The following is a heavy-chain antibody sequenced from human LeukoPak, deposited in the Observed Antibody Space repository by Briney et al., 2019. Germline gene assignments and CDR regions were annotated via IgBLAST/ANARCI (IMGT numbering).Heavy chain of an antibody. J-gene: IGHJ4*02. CDR2: INTNNGKP. CDR1: GYTFSRYP. D-gene: IGHD5-18*01. CDR3: ARDPGRGYGYGSDY. V-gene: IGHV7-4-1*02. Sequence: ASVKVSCKASGYTFSRYPMNWVRQAPGQGLEWMGWINTNNGKPTYAQDFTGRYVSSLDTSVSTAFLQISSLTAEDTAVYYCARDPGRGYGYGSDYWGQGTLVTVSS.